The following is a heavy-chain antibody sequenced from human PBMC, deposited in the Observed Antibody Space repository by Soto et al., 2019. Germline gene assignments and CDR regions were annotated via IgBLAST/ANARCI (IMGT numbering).Heavy chain of an antibody. CDR2: IYHSGST. D-gene: IGHD4-17*01. CDR1: SGSIGSFNW. V-gene: IGHV4-4*02. Sequence: QVQLQESGPGLVKPSGTLSLTCAVSSGSIGSFNWWSWVRQPPGKGLEWIGEIYHSGSTNYNPSLKSRVTISVDKSKNRFSLNLISVTAADTAVYYCARLYGALYFDFWGRGTLVTVSS. CDR3: ARLYGALYFDF. J-gene: IGHJ4*02.